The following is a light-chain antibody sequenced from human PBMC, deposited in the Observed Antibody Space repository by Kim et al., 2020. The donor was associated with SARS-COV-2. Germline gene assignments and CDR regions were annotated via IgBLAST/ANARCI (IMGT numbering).Light chain of an antibody. CDR3: ETWNSYTRV. V-gene: IGLV4-60*03. Sequence: SVKRTCTPRSAHNDYSIAWHQPQPGKAPRYLKHLEYSGTYNRGSGAPDRFSGSTSGADRFLTISIRQAEDEADYYCETWNSYTRVFGGGTQLTVL. CDR2: LEYSGTY. J-gene: IGLJ2*01. CDR1: SAHNDYS.